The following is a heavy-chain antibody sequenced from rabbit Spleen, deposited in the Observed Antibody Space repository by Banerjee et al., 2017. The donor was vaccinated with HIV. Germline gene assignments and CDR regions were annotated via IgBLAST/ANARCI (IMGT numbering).Heavy chain of an antibody. J-gene: IGHJ4*01. CDR2: IDTGSSGFT. V-gene: IGHV1S40*01. CDR1: GVSFSSNNY. CDR3: ARDLLGVIGWNFYL. Sequence: QSLEESGGDLVKPGASLTLTCTASGVSFSSNNYMCWVRRAPGKGLEWIACIDTGSSGFTYFASWAKGRFTISKTSSTTVTLQMTSLTAADTATYFCARDLLGVIGWNFYLWGQGTLVTVS. D-gene: IGHD1-1*01.